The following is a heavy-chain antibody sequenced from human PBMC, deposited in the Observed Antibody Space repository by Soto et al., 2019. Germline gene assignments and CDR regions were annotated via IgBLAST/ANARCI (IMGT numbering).Heavy chain of an antibody. Sequence: QVQLQESGPGLVKPSQTLSLTCTVSGGSISSGDYYWSWIRQPPGKGLEWIGYIYYSGSTYYNPSLKSRVTISVDTSQNPFSLKLSSVTAADTAVYYCARAPSGYDFHWFDPWGQGTLVTVSS. CDR3: ARAPSGYDFHWFDP. V-gene: IGHV4-30-4*01. J-gene: IGHJ5*02. CDR1: GGSISSGDYY. CDR2: IYYSGST. D-gene: IGHD5-12*01.